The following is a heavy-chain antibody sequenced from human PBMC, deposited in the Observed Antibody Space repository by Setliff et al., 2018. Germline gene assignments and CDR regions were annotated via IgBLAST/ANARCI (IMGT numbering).Heavy chain of an antibody. D-gene: IGHD3-3*01. CDR1: GYTLTELS. CDR3: ARMAGWESAPRFITIFGVVDY. J-gene: IGHJ4*02. CDR2: FDPEDGET. V-gene: IGHV1-24*01. Sequence: ASVKVSCKVSGYTLTELSMHWVRQAPGKGLEWMGGFDPEDGETIYAQKLQGRVTMTTDTSTSTAYMELRSLRSDDTAVYYCARMAGWESAPRFITIFGVVDYWGQGTLVTVSS.